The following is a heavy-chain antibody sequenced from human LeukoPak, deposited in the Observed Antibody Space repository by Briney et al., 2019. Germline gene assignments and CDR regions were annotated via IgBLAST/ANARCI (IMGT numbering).Heavy chain of an antibody. D-gene: IGHD3-22*01. J-gene: IGHJ6*03. CDR3: AKDGGGYYPSYYYYMDV. Sequence: GGSLRPSCAASGFTFEDYGMSWVRQSPGKGLEWVSGINWNGGTTGYADSVKGRFTISRDNAKNSLYLQMNSLRAEDTAVYYCAKDGGGYYPSYYYYMDVWGKGTTVTISS. V-gene: IGHV3-20*04. CDR2: INWNGGTT. CDR1: GFTFEDYG.